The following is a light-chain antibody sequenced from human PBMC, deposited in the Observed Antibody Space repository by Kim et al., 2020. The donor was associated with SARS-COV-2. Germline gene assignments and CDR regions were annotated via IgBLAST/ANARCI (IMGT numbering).Light chain of an antibody. CDR1: QGVRSS. CDR2: RAS. V-gene: IGKV3-15*01. J-gene: IGKJ2*01. Sequence: SVGAGGRAPLSCKAGQGVRSSLIWYQQKPGQAPRLLICRASTRGTGTPATFSGRGSGTEFTLTISSLQPEDSAVYYCQQYVAWPYTFGRETKLEI. CDR3: QQYVAWPYT.